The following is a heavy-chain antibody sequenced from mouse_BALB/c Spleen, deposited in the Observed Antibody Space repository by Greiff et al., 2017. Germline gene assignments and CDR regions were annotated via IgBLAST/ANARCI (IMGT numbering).Heavy chain of an antibody. J-gene: IGHJ4*01. Sequence: DVQLQESGAELVKPGASVKLSCTASGFNIKDTYMHWVKQRPEQGLEWIGRIDPANGNTKYDPKFQGKATITADTSSNTAYLQLSSLTSEDTAVYYCARSRCYYAMDYWGQGTSVTVSS. CDR3: ARSRCYYAMDY. CDR2: IDPANGNT. V-gene: IGHV14-3*02. CDR1: GFNIKDTY.